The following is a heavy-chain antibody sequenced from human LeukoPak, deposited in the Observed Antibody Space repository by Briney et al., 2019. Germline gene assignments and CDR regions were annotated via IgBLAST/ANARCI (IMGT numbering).Heavy chain of an antibody. Sequence: PGGSLRLSCAASGFTFSDFGMHWVRQAPGKGLEWMAAISYDGRRTHYADSVEARFTISRDNSESTLFLQMNRLKPEDTAGKYCAKVRGRCSGGSCYPLDFWGQGTLVIVAS. D-gene: IGHD2-15*01. J-gene: IGHJ4*02. CDR1: GFTFSDFG. CDR3: AKVRGRCSGGSCYPLDF. CDR2: ISYDGRRT. V-gene: IGHV3-30*18.